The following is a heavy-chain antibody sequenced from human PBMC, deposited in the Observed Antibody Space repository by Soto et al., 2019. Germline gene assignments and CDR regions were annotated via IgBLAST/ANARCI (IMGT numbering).Heavy chain of an antibody. CDR2: IYYSGST. CDR3: ARDRLNNDIFTGYYYYGLDV. Sequence: QVQLQESGPGLVKPSETLSLTCTVSGGSFSTYYWSWIRQPPGKGLEWIGYIYYSGSTNYNPSLTSRVTITVDTFKTQSPLKLTTVTAAHTAVDYCARDRLNNDIFTGYYYYGLDVRGQGTTVTDSS. V-gene: IGHV4-59*01. CDR1: GGSFSTYY. D-gene: IGHD3-9*01. J-gene: IGHJ6*02.